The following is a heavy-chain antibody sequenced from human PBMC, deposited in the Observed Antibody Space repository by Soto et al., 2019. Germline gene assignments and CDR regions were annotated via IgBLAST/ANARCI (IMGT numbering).Heavy chain of an antibody. CDR2: INAGNGNT. CDR3: ASPARHSSGWYDY. Sequence: QVQLVQSGAEVKKPGASVKVSCKASGYTFTSYAMHWVRQAPGQRLEWMGWINAGNGNTKYSQKLQGRVTITRDTSASTAYMELSSLRSEDTAVYYCASPARHSSGWYDYWGQGTLVTVSS. D-gene: IGHD6-19*01. CDR1: GYTFTSYA. V-gene: IGHV1-3*01. J-gene: IGHJ4*02.